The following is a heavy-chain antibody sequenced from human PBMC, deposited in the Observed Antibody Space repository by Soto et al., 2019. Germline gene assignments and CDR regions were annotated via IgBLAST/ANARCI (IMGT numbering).Heavy chain of an antibody. V-gene: IGHV1-3*01. J-gene: IGHJ5*01. Sequence: QVQLVQSGAEVKRPGASVNVSCKASGYTFTNYVVHWVRQAPGQRLEWMGWINAGNGNTRYSAKFQGRVTSTRDSSASTAYMELSSLRSEDTAVYYCARVAGGLFCSGDSCYSGLFDSWCQGTPVTVSS. CDR1: GYTFTNYV. CDR3: ARVAGGLFCSGDSCYSGLFDS. D-gene: IGHD2-15*01. CDR2: INAGNGNT.